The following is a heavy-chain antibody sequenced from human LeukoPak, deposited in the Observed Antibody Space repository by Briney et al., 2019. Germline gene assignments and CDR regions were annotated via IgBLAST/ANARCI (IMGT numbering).Heavy chain of an antibody. D-gene: IGHD3-22*01. CDR3: TTDPGGYYYDSSGYADY. CDR2: ISGSGGST. V-gene: IGHV3-23*01. CDR1: GFTFSSYA. J-gene: IGHJ4*02. Sequence: PGGSLRLSCAVSGFTFSSYAMSWVRQAPGKGLEWVSAISGSGGSTYYADSVKGRFTISRDNSKNTLYLQMNSLKTEDTAVYYCTTDPGGYYYDSSGYADYWGQGTLVTVSS.